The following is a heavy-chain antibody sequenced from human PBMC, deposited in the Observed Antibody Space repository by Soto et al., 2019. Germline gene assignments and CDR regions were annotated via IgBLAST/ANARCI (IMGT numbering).Heavy chain of an antibody. J-gene: IGHJ4*02. V-gene: IGHV1-18*01. CDR2: FNTYNGNT. Sequence: QVQLVQSGAEVKKPGASVKVSCKASGYTFSSYGITWVRQAPGQRLEWMGWFNTYNGNTNYAQKLQGRVTMTTDTSTSTAYMELRSLRSDDTAVYSCARERGGYSYGDYGGQGALVTVSS. CDR3: ARERGGYSYGDY. D-gene: IGHD5-18*01. CDR1: GYTFSSYG.